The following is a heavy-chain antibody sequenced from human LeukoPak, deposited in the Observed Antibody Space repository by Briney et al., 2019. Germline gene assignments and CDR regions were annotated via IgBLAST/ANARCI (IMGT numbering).Heavy chain of an antibody. CDR2: INPNSGGT. J-gene: IGHJ5*02. Sequence: SVNVSCKASGYTFTGYYMHWVRQAPGQGLEWMGWINPNSGGTNYAQKFQGRVTMTRDTSISTAYMELSRLRSDDTAVYYCAREESYYYDSSGTPGWFDPWGQGTLVIVSS. V-gene: IGHV1-2*02. D-gene: IGHD3-22*01. CDR1: GYTFTGYY. CDR3: AREESYYYDSSGTPGWFDP.